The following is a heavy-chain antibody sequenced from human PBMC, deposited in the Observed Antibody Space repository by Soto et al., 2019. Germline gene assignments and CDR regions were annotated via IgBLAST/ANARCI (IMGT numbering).Heavy chain of an antibody. D-gene: IGHD6-13*01. Sequence: QVRLQEWGAGLLKPSETLSLTCGISGESLTNYYWSWIRQSPGKGLEWIGPIDHSGGTNYNPSLESRVPISVDTSKDQFSLRLNSVTAADTAVYFCERADSSPDCFDFWGQGTLVSVSS. CDR2: IDHSGGT. CDR1: GESLTNYY. CDR3: ERADSSPDCFDF. J-gene: IGHJ4*02. V-gene: IGHV4-34*02.